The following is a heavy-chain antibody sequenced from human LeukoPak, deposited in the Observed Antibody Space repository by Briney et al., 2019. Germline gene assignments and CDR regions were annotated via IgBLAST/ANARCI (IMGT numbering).Heavy chain of an antibody. J-gene: IGHJ4*02. CDR2: ISSSSSYI. Sequence: GGSLRLSYAASGFTFSSYSMNWVRQAPGKGLEWVSSISSSSSYIYYADSVKGRFTISRDNAKNSLYLQMNSLRAEDTAVYYCARDVNEYYYDSSGYYYFDYWGQGTLVTVSS. D-gene: IGHD3-22*01. CDR3: ARDVNEYYYDSSGYYYFDY. CDR1: GFTFSSYS. V-gene: IGHV3-21*01.